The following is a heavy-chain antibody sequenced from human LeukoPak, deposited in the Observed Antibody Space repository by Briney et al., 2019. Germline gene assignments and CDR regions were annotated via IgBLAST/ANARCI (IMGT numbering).Heavy chain of an antibody. V-gene: IGHV3-21*01. J-gene: IGHJ4*02. CDR2: ISSSSSYI. CDR1: GFTFSSYS. Sequence: GGSLRLSCAASGFTFSSYSMNWVRQAPGKGLEWVSSISSSSSYIYYADSVKGRFTISRDNAKNSLYLQMNSLRAEDTAVYYCARGDISTGYSWPHFDYWGQGTLVTVSS. D-gene: IGHD3-9*01. CDR3: ARGDISTGYSWPHFDY.